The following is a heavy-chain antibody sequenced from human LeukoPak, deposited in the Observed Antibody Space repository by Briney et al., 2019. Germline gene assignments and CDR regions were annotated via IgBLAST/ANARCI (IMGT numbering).Heavy chain of an antibody. CDR1: GGSISSGGYS. CDR3: AREDSSGYYLDY. D-gene: IGHD3-22*01. V-gene: IGHV4-30-2*01. Sequence: SETLSLTCAVSGGSISSGGYSWSWIRQPPGKGLEWIGYIYHSGSTYYNPSLKSRVTISVDRSKNQFSLKLSSVTAADTAVYYCAREDSSGYYLDYWGQGTLVTVSS. CDR2: IYHSGST. J-gene: IGHJ4*02.